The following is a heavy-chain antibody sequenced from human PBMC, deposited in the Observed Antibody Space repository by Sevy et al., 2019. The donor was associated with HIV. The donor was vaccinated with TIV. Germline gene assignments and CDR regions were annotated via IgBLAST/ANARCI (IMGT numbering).Heavy chain of an antibody. CDR2: ISYDGSNK. V-gene: IGHV3-30*03. CDR3: ARDGDEEYFQN. D-gene: IGHD7-27*01. CDR1: GFTFSSYG. J-gene: IGHJ1*01. Sequence: GGSLRLSCAASGFTFSSYGMHWVRQAPGKGLEWVAVISYDGSNKYYGDSVKGRFTISRDNSKNTLYLQMNSLRAEDTAVYYCARDGDEEYFQNWGQGTLVTVSS.